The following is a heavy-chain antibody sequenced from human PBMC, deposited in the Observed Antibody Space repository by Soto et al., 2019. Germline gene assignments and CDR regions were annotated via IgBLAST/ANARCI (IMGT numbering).Heavy chain of an antibody. Sequence: GGSLRLSCAASGFTFSSYAMHWVRQAPGKGLEWVAVISYDGSNKYYADSVKGRFTISRDNSKNTLYLQMNSLRAEDTAVYYCARGTSFDYWGQGTLVTVSS. D-gene: IGHD2-2*01. J-gene: IGHJ4*02. V-gene: IGHV3-30-3*01. CDR2: ISYDGSNK. CDR1: GFTFSSYA. CDR3: ARGTSFDY.